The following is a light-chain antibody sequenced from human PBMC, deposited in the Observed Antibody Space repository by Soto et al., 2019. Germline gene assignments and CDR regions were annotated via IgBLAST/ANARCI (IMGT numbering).Light chain of an antibody. V-gene: IGLV2-14*01. J-gene: IGLJ1*01. CDR1: SSDAGGYNY. CDR2: DVS. Sequence: QSVLTQPASVSGSPGQSITISCTGTSSDAGGYNYVSWYQQHPGKAPKLMIYDVSNRPSGVSNRFSGSKSGNTASLTISGLQAEDEADYYCSSYTSSSTLGFGTGTKVTVL. CDR3: SSYTSSSTLG.